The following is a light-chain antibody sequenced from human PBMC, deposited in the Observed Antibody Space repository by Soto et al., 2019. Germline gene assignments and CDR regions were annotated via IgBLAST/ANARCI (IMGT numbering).Light chain of an antibody. CDR1: QNISSY. CDR3: KQSYSTHTT. J-gene: IGKJ4*01. Sequence: DIQMTESPSSVSASVGDRVTITCRASQNISSYLNWYQQKPGKAPKLLIYAASSLQSGVPSRFSGSGSGKDFTLTISRLQPEDFATYYCKQSYSTHTTFGPGTKVEIX. V-gene: IGKV1-39*01. CDR2: AAS.